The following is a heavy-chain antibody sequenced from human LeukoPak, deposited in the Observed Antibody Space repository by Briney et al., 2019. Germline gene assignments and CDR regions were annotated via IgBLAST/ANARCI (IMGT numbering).Heavy chain of an antibody. D-gene: IGHD3-22*01. Sequence: ASVKVSCKASGGTFSSYTISWVRQAPGQGLEWMGRIIPILGIANYAQKFQGRVTITADKSTSTAYMELSSLRSEDTAVYYCASSPINNYDSSGYYPYWGQGTLVTVSS. CDR3: ASSPINNYDSSGYYPY. CDR2: IIPILGIA. CDR1: GGTFSSYT. J-gene: IGHJ4*02. V-gene: IGHV1-69*02.